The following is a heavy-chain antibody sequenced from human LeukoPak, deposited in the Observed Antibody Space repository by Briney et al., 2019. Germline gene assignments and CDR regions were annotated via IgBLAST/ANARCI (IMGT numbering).Heavy chain of an antibody. D-gene: IGHD3-22*01. CDR1: GFTFSSYA. V-gene: IGHV3-23*01. Sequence: GGSLRLSCAASGFTFSSYAMSWVRQAPGKGLEWVSAISGSGGSTYYADSVKGRFTISRDNSKNTLYLQMNSLRAEDTAVYYCAKGIYDSSGYYEGCFDYWGQGTLVTVSS. J-gene: IGHJ4*02. CDR3: AKGIYDSSGYYEGCFDY. CDR2: ISGSGGST.